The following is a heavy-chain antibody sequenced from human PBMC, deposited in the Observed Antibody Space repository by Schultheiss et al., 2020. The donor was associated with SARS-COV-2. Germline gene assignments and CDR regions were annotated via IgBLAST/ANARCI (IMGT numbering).Heavy chain of an antibody. CDR2: FDPEDGET. CDR1: GYTFTGHY. D-gene: IGHD2-15*01. CDR3: ARDVVVAGYFDY. J-gene: IGHJ4*02. Sequence: ASVKVSCKASGYTFTGHYIHWVRQAPGKGLEWMGGFDPEDGETIYAQKFQGRVTMTEDTSTDTAYMELSSLRSEDTAVYYCARDVVVAGYFDYWGQGTLVTVSS. V-gene: IGHV1-24*01.